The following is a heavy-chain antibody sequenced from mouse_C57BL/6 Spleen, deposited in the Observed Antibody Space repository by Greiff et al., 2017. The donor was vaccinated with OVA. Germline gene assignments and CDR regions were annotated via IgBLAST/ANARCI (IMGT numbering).Heavy chain of an antibody. J-gene: IGHJ2*01. Sequence: EVKLVESGPGLVKPSQSLSLTCSVTGYSITSGYYWNWIRQFPGNKLEWMGYISYDGSNNYNPSLKNRISITRDTSKNQFFLKLNSVTTEDTATYYCARASNWDVFDYWGQGTTLTVSS. CDR3: ARASNWDVFDY. D-gene: IGHD4-1*01. V-gene: IGHV3-6*01. CDR2: ISYDGSN. CDR1: GYSITSGYY.